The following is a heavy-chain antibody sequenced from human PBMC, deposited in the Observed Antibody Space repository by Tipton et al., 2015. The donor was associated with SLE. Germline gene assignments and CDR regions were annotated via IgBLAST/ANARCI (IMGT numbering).Heavy chain of an antibody. CDR3: ARDTHLGY. CDR1: GGSISSHY. J-gene: IGHJ4*02. V-gene: IGHV4-39*07. CDR2: INYSGST. Sequence: TLSLTCTVSGGSISSHYWSWIRQPPGKGLEWIGSINYSGSTFYNPSLKSRVTISVDTSKNQFSLKLSSVTAADTAVYYCARDTHLGYWGQGTLVTVSS.